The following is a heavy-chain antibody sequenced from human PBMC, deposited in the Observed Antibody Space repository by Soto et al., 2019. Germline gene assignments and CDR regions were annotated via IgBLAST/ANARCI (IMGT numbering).Heavy chain of an antibody. D-gene: IGHD3-3*01. CDR2: IKSKAFGGTS. CDR1: GFTFPDYP. J-gene: IGHJ6*02. CDR3: TRRGGGFWSGYTMDV. V-gene: IGHV3-49*03. Sequence: GGSLRLSSTTSGFTFPDYPMSWFRQAPGKVLEWVGFIKSKAFGGTSECAPSVKGRFTISRDDSRNIAYLQMDSLKPEDTAVYYCTRRGGGFWSGYTMDVWGQGTTVTVSS.